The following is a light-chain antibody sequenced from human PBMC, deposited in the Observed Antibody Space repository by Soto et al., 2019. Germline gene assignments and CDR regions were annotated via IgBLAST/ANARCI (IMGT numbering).Light chain of an antibody. CDR2: NAA. CDR3: QQYYKWPPFT. V-gene: IGKV3-15*01. J-gene: IGKJ3*01. CDR1: QRIDTS. Sequence: EIVMTQSPATLSVSPGERATLSCRASQRIDTSLAWYQQRPGQAPRLLLYNAATRATGIPARFSGRGSGTEFTLTISSLQSEDFALYYCQQYYKWPPFTFGPGTKVDIK.